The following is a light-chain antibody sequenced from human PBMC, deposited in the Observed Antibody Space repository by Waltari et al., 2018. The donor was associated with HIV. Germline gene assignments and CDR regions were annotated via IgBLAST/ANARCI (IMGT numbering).Light chain of an antibody. J-gene: IGLJ1*01. CDR3: ATWDDSLSGSYV. CDR2: RDN. CDR1: SFNIGRNY. Sequence: QSVLTQPPSASGTPGQRVTISCSGSSFNIGRNYVSWYQQLPGTVPKVLIFRDNQRPSGVPDRFSGSKSGASASLAISGLRSEDEADYFCATWDDSLSGSYVFGPGTKVSVL. V-gene: IGLV1-47*01.